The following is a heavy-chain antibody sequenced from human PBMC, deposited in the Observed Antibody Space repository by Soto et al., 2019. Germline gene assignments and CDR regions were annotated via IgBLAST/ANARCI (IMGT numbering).Heavy chain of an antibody. V-gene: IGHV1-18*01. J-gene: IGHJ4*02. CDR3: ARDRGSSSWYFPNY. CDR1: GYTFTSYG. Sequence: QVQLVQSGAEVKKPGASVKISCKASGYTFTSYGISWVRQAPGQGLEWMGWISAYNGNTNYAQKLQGRVTMTTDTSTSTAHMELRSLRSDDTAVYYCARDRGSSSWYFPNYWGQGTLVTVSS. CDR2: ISAYNGNT. D-gene: IGHD6-13*01.